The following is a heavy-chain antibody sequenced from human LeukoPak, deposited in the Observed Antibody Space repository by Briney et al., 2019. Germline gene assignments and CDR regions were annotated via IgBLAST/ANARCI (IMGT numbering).Heavy chain of an antibody. CDR3: AKVIRGASYYLDS. J-gene: IGHJ4*02. V-gene: IGHV3-30*18. D-gene: IGHD3-10*01. Sequence: GGSLRLSCAASGFTFSNYAMHWVRQAPGKGLEWVAVISYDGTDKYYADSVKGRFTISRDNSKNTLYLQMNSLRAEDTAVYYCAKVIRGASYYLDSWGQGTLVTVSS. CDR2: ISYDGTDK. CDR1: GFTFSNYA.